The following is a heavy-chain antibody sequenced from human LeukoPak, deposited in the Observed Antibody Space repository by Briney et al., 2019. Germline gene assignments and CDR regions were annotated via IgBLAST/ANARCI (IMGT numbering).Heavy chain of an antibody. D-gene: IGHD6-6*01. CDR2: IYPGDSDT. V-gene: IGHV5-51*01. CDR3: ARVGEGLIAARTYYFDY. CDR1: GYSFSSYW. Sequence: GESLKISCKGSGYSFSSYWIGWVRQMPGKGLEWMGIIYPGDSDTRYSPSFQGQVTISADKSISTAYLQWSSLKASDTAMYYCARVGEGLIAARTYYFDYWGQGTLVTVSS. J-gene: IGHJ4*02.